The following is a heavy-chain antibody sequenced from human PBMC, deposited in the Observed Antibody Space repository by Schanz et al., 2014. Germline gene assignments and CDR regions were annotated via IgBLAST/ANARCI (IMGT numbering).Heavy chain of an antibody. J-gene: IGHJ3*02. CDR3: ARENLNWEAFDI. V-gene: IGHV3-21*05. CDR1: GFTFSSYT. Sequence: EVQLVESGGGLVKPGDSLRLSCAASGFTFSSYTMNWIRQAPGKGLEWLSYISRDGTTSYYADSVKGRFTISRDNAKNSLYLEMTSLRGEDTAVYYCARENLNWEAFDIWGQGTVVTVSS. CDR2: ISRDGTTS. D-gene: IGHD7-27*01.